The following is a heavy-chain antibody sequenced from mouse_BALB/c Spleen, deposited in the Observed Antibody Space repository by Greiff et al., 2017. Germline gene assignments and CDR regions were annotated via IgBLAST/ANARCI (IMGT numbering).Heavy chain of an antibody. CDR3: AREEIY. Sequence: QVQLKESGAELVRPGTSVKVSCKASGYAFTNYLIEWVKQRPGQGLEWIGVINPGSGGTNYNEKFKGKATLTADKSSSTAYMQLSSLTSDDSAVYFCAREEIYWGQGTTLTVSS. CDR2: INPGSGGT. J-gene: IGHJ2*01. CDR1: GYAFTNYL. V-gene: IGHV1-54*01.